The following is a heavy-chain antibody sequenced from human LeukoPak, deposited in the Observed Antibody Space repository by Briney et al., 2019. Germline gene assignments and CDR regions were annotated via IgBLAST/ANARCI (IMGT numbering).Heavy chain of an antibody. D-gene: IGHD2-2*01. CDR1: GGSISSYY. J-gene: IGHJ4*02. V-gene: IGHV4-59*08. CDR2: IYYSGST. Sequence: PSETLSLTCTVSGGSISSYYWSWIRQPPGKGLEWIGYIYYSGSTNYNPSLKSRVTISADTSKNQFSLKLSSVTAADTAVYYCARQHCSSTSCYPHYWGQGALVTVSS. CDR3: ARQHCSSTSCYPHY.